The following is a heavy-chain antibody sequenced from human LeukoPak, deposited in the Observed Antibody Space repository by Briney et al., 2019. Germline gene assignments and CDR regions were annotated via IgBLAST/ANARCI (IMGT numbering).Heavy chain of an antibody. Sequence: GGSLRLSCAASGFTSSSNAMRWVRQALGKGLEWVSGSGDNTRYADSVKGRFTISRDNSKNTLDLQMNGLRAEDTAVYYCAKSWRYYDSSNYYAFDIWGQGTMVTVSS. CDR1: GFTSSSNA. CDR3: AKSWRYYDSSNYYAFDI. V-gene: IGHV3-23*01. CDR2: SGDNT. D-gene: IGHD3-22*01. J-gene: IGHJ3*02.